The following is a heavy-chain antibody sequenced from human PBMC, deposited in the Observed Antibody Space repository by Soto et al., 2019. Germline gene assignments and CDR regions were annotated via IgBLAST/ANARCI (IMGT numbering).Heavy chain of an antibody. Sequence: EVQLVESGGGLVQPGGSLRLSCAASGFTLSSYWMHWVRQGPGKGLVWVSRINSDGSSTSYADSVKGRFTISRDNAKNTLYLQMNSLRAEDTAVYYCARDPGTGYYDSSVYYYDWGQGTLVTVSS. V-gene: IGHV3-74*01. CDR3: ARDPGTGYYDSSVYYYD. CDR2: INSDGSST. D-gene: IGHD3-22*01. CDR1: GFTLSSYW. J-gene: IGHJ4*02.